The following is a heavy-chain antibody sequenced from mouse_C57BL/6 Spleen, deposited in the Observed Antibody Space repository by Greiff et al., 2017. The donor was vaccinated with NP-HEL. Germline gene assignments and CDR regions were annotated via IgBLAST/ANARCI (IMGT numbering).Heavy chain of an antibody. J-gene: IGHJ4*01. D-gene: IGHD2-2*01. CDR2: INPNNGGT. Sequence: EVQLQQSGPELVKPGASVKIPCKASGYTFTDYNMDWVKQSHGKSLEWIGDINPNNGGTIYNQKFKGKATLTVDKSSSTAYMELRSLTSEDTAVYYCARWKSMVTTDYAMDYWGQGTSVTVSS. V-gene: IGHV1-18*01. CDR3: ARWKSMVTTDYAMDY. CDR1: GYTFTDYN.